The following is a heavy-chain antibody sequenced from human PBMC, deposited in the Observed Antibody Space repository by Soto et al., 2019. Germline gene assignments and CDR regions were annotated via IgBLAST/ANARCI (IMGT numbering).Heavy chain of an antibody. Sequence: PSETLSLTCAVYGGSFSGYYWSWIRQPPGKGLEWIGEINHSGSTNYNPSLKSRVTISVDTSKNQFSLKLSSVTAADTAVYYCAAYSNFDRRTGVFDYWGQGTLVTVSS. CDR3: AAYSNFDRRTGVFDY. CDR2: INHSGST. D-gene: IGHD4-4*01. J-gene: IGHJ4*02. V-gene: IGHV4-34*01. CDR1: GGSFSGYY.